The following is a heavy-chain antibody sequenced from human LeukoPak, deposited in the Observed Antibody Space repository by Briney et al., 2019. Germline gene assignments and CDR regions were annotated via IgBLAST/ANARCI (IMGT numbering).Heavy chain of an antibody. Sequence: SETLSLTCTVSGGSISSSSYYWGWIRQPPGEGLEWIGSIYYSGSTYYNPSLKSRVTISVDTSKNQFSLKLSSVTAADTAVYYCARQSWSSGYYYAYYYYGMDVWGQGTTVTVSS. V-gene: IGHV4-39*01. CDR1: GGSISSSSYY. D-gene: IGHD3-22*01. CDR3: ARQSWSSGYYYAYYYYGMDV. J-gene: IGHJ6*02. CDR2: IYYSGST.